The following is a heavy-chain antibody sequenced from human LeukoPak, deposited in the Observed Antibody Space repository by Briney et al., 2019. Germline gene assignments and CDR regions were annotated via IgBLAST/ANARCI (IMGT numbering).Heavy chain of an antibody. CDR2: IYTSGST. Sequence: SETLSLTCTVSGGSISSSSYYWSWIRQPAGKGLEWTGRIYTSGSTNYNPSLKSRVTISVDTSKNQFSLKLSSVTAADTAVYYCARATDYYYYYYMDVWGKGTTVTISS. CDR3: ARATDYYYYYYMDV. D-gene: IGHD4-17*01. V-gene: IGHV4-61*02. CDR1: GGSISSSSYY. J-gene: IGHJ6*03.